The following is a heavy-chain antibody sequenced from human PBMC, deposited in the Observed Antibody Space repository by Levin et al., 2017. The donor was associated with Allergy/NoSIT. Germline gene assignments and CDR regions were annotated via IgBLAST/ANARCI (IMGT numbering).Heavy chain of an antibody. Sequence: ASVKVSCKASGYTFTSYGISWVRQAPGQGLEWMGWISAYNGNTNYAQKLQGRVTMTTDTSTSTAYMELRSRRSDDTAVYYCARTPATEVVLWFGEVLYFDYWGQGTLVTVSS. J-gene: IGHJ4*02. V-gene: IGHV1-18*01. D-gene: IGHD3-10*01. CDR2: ISAYNGNT. CDR3: ARTPATEVVLWFGEVLYFDY. CDR1: GYTFTSYG.